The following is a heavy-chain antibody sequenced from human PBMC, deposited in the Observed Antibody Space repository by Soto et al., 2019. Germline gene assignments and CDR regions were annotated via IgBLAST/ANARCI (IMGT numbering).Heavy chain of an antibody. Sequence: SETLSLTCTVSCGSVSSGSYCWNWIRQPPGKGLEWIGYLYYSGSTNYNPSLKSRVTISVDTSKNQFSLKLSSVTAADTAVYYCATATGAVPGPRYYGMDVWGQGTTVTVPS. CDR1: CGSVSSGSYC. CDR3: ATATGAVPGPRYYGMDV. J-gene: IGHJ6*02. V-gene: IGHV4-61*01. D-gene: IGHD6-19*01. CDR2: LYYSGST.